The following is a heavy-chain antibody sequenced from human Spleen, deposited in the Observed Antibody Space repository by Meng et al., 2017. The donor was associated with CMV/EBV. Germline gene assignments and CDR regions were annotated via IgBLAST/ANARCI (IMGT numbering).Heavy chain of an antibody. J-gene: IGHJ6*02. V-gene: IGHV5-51*01. Sequence: GGSLRLSCKGSGYRFTTYWISWVRQMPGKGLEWMAIIYPGDSNTRCGPSFQCQVTISADRSTSTAYLQWSSLKASDTPVYYCARSYTNYYYGMDVWGQGTTVTVSS. CDR2: IYPGDSNT. D-gene: IGHD3-10*01. CDR3: ARSYTNYYYGMDV. CDR1: GYRFTTYW.